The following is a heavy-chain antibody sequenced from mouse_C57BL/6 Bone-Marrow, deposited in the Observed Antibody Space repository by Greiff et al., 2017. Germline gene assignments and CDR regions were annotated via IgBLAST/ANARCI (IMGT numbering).Heavy chain of an antibody. Sequence: QVQLQQPGAELVKPGASVKLSCKASGYTFTSYWMHWVKQRPGQGLEWIGMIHPNSGSTNYNEKFTSKATLTVDKSSSTAYMQLSSLTSEDSAVYYCARGGTGKTWFAYWGEVTLVTVSA. CDR1: GYTFTSYW. V-gene: IGHV1-64*01. CDR3: ARGGTGKTWFAY. J-gene: IGHJ3*01. CDR2: IHPNSGST. D-gene: IGHD4-1*01.